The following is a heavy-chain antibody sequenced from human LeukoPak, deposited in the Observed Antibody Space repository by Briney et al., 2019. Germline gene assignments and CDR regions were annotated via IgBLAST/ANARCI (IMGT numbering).Heavy chain of an antibody. CDR2: ISGDGGST. CDR3: ARESESSGWYDY. V-gene: IGHV3-43*02. D-gene: IGHD6-19*01. Sequence: PGGSLGLSCAAPGFMFHDYAIHWVRQAPGKGLEWVSLISGDGGSTFYAGSVKGRFTISRDNSKNSLYLQMNSLRSDDTALYYCARESESSGWYDYWGQGTPVTVSS. CDR1: GFMFHDYA. J-gene: IGHJ4*02.